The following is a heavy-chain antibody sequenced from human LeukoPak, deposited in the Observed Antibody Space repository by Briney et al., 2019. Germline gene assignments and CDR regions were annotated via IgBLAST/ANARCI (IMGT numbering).Heavy chain of an antibody. V-gene: IGHV4-59*01. J-gene: IGHJ4*02. CDR2: IYYSGST. D-gene: IGHD4-23*01. CDR1: GGSLSSYY. Sequence: SETLSLTCTVSGGSLSSYYWSWIRQPPGKGLEWIGYIYYSGSTNYNPSLKSRVTISVDTSKNQFSLKLSSVTAADTAVYYCARTDYGGNLGSHYFDYWGQGTPVTVSS. CDR3: ARTDYGGNLGSHYFDY.